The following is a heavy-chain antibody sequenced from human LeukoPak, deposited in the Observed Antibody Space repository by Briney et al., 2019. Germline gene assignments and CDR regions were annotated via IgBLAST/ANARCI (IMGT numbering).Heavy chain of an antibody. J-gene: IGHJ3*02. D-gene: IGHD5-12*01. V-gene: IGHV4-61*02. Sequence: PSQTLSLTCTVSGGSISSGSYYWRWIRQPAGTGLEWIGRIYTSGSTNYNPSLKSRVTISVDTSKNQFSLKLSSVTAADTAVYYCARLASRIGAYAFDIWGQGTMVTVSS. CDR1: GGSISSGSYY. CDR2: IYTSGST. CDR3: ARLASRIGAYAFDI.